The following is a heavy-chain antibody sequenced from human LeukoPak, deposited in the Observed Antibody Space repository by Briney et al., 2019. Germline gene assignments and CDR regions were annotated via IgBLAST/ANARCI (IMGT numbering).Heavy chain of an antibody. CDR1: GFTFTTDA. J-gene: IGHJ4*02. Sequence: GESLRLSCEASGFTFTTDAMSWVRQAPGKGLEWVSSISGSGGTAYYGDSVKGRFTISRDNAKNTVYLQMNSLRAEDTAVYYCASYDDFWSATFDSWGQGTLVTVSA. CDR2: ISGSGGTA. CDR3: ASYDDFWSATFDS. D-gene: IGHD3-3*01. V-gene: IGHV3-23*01.